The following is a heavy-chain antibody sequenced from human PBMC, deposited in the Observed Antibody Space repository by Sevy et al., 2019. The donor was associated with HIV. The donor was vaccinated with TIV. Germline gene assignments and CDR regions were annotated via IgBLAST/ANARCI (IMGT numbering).Heavy chain of an antibody. CDR3: ARDKWGGAAAGSYYYYYGMDV. J-gene: IGHJ6*02. CDR1: GFTFSSYW. CDR2: ISSDGSST. D-gene: IGHD6-13*01. Sequence: GGSLRLSCAASGFTFSSYWMHWVRQAPGKGLVWVSRISSDGSSTSYADSVKGRFTISRDNAKNTLYLQMNSLRAEDTAVYYCARDKWGGAAAGSYYYYYGMDVWGQGTTVTVSS. V-gene: IGHV3-74*01.